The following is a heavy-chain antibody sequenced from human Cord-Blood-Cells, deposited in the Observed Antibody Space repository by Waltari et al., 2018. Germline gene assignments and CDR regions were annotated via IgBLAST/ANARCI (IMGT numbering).Heavy chain of an antibody. V-gene: IGHV3-23*01. J-gene: IGHJ3*02. CDR3: AKSITILVDAFDI. Sequence: ELLQLEDGGGVVQAGVSRTLSWVAPGSRARSFPMPWVPQALGKGLEWVSAISGSGGSTYYADSVKGRFTISRDNSKNTLYLQMNSLRAEDTAVYYCAKSITILVDAFDIWGQGTMVTVSS. CDR2: ISGSGGST. CDR1: GSRARSFP. D-gene: IGHD3-3*01.